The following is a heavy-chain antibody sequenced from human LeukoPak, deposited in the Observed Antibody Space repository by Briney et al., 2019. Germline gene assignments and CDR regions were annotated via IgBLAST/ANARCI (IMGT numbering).Heavy chain of an antibody. CDR3: ASIRATVTNKAGY. CDR2: ISYDGSNK. D-gene: IGHD4-17*01. V-gene: IGHV3-30-3*01. J-gene: IGHJ4*02. CDR1: GFTFSSYA. Sequence: GGSLRLSCAASGFTFSSYAMHWVRQAPGKGLEWVVVISYDGSNKYYADSVKGRFTISRDNSKNTLYLQMNSLRAEDTAVYYCASIRATVTNKAGYWGQGTLVTVSS.